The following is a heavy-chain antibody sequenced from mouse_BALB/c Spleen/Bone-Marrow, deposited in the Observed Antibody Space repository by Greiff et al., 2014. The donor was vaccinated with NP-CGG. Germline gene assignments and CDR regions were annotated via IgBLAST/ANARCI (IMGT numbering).Heavy chain of an antibody. V-gene: IGHV14-3*02. CDR3: ARYRLGTYFDY. Sequence: DVQLQESGAELVKPGASVKLSCTASGFNIKDTYMHWVKQRPEQGLEWIGRVDPANGNTKYDPKFQGKATITADTSSNTAYLQLSSLASEDTAGYYCARYRLGTYFDYWGQGTTLTVSS. D-gene: IGHD2-14*01. CDR2: VDPANGNT. CDR1: GFNIKDTY. J-gene: IGHJ2*01.